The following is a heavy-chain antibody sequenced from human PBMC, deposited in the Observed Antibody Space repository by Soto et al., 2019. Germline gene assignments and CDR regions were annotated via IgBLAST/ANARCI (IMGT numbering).Heavy chain of an antibody. D-gene: IGHD2-8*01. CDR1: GFTFSSYA. J-gene: IGHJ5*02. Sequence: EVQLLESGGGLVQPGGSLRLSCAASGFTFSSYAMSWVRQAPGKGLEWVSAISGSGGSTYYADSVKGRFTISRDNSKNTXYXLMNSLRAEDTGVYYCAKDGYCTNGVCARGPNWFDPWGQGTLVTVSS. CDR2: ISGSGGST. CDR3: AKDGYCTNGVCARGPNWFDP. V-gene: IGHV3-23*01.